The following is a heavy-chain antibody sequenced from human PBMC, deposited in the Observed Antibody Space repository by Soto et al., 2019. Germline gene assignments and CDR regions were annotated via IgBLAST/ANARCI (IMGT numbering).Heavy chain of an antibody. CDR2: IWYDGSNK. D-gene: IGHD4-17*01. CDR3: ASTRYYGDSKIDY. Sequence: GGALRVSCTASGFTFRSYGMHWVRQAPGKGLEWVAVIWYDGSNKYYADSVKGRFTISRDNSKNTLYLQMNSLRAEDTAVYYCASTRYYGDSKIDYWGQGTLVTVSS. V-gene: IGHV3-33*01. J-gene: IGHJ4*02. CDR1: GFTFRSYG.